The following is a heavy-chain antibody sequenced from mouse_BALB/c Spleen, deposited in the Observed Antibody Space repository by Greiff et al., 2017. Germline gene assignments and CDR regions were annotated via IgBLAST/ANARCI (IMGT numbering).Heavy chain of an antibody. V-gene: IGHV5-17*02. Sequence: EVKLVESGGGLVQPGGSRKLSCAASGFTFSSFGMHWVRQAPEKGLEWVAYISSGSSTIYYADTVKGRFTISRDNPKNTLFLQMTSLRSEDTAMYYCARSEEYYGSFDYWGQGTTLTVSS. CDR3: ARSEEYYGSFDY. CDR2: ISSGSSTI. J-gene: IGHJ2*01. D-gene: IGHD1-2*01. CDR1: GFTFSSFG.